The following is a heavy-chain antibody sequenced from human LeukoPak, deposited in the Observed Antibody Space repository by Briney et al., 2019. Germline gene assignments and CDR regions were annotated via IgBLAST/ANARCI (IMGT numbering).Heavy chain of an antibody. J-gene: IGHJ4*02. CDR2: INHSGST. CDR1: GGSFSGYY. CDR3: ARVGDFWSGYSHYFDY. D-gene: IGHD3-3*01. V-gene: IGHV4-34*01. Sequence: SETLSLTCAVYGGSFSGYYWSWIRQPPGKGLEWIGEINHSGSTNYNPSLKSRVTISVDTSKNQFSLKLSSVTAADTAVYYCARVGDFWSGYSHYFDYWGQGTLVTVSS.